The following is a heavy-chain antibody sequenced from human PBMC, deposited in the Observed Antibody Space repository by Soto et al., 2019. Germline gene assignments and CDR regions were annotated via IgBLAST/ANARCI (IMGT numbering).Heavy chain of an antibody. CDR2: VTGDGHTI. Sequence: PGGSLRICCAASGFTFANSWMHCIRQAPGKGPEWVSRVTGDGHTIQYADSVKGRFTVSRDNAKNTLYLQMNSLRAEDTAVYYCARDLSKAVAGSQLAPDYRGQGTLVTGSS. J-gene: IGHJ4*02. CDR3: ARDLSKAVAGSQLAPDY. D-gene: IGHD6-19*01. CDR1: GFTFANSW. V-gene: IGHV3-74*01.